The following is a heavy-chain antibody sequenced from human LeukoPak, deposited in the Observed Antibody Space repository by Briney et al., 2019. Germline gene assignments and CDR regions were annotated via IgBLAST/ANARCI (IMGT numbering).Heavy chain of an antibody. CDR2: IKSNTDGGTT. CDR3: ATVAYDFWSGYSNYFDY. Sequence: GGSLRLSCAASGFTFNNAWMSWVRQAPGKGLEWVGRIKSNTDGGTTDYAAPVKGRFTISRDDSKNTLYLQMNSLKTEDTAVYYCATVAYDFWSGYSNYFDYWGQGALVTVSS. D-gene: IGHD3-3*01. CDR1: GFTFNNAW. V-gene: IGHV3-15*01. J-gene: IGHJ4*02.